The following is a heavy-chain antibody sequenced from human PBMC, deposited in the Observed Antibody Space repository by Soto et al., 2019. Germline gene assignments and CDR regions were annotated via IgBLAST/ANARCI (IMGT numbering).Heavy chain of an antibody. J-gene: IGHJ4*02. D-gene: IGHD3-3*01. V-gene: IGHV3-48*02. Sequence: GGSLRLSCAASGFTFSSYSMNWVRQAPGKGLEWVSYISSSSSTIYYADSVKGRFTISRDNAKNSLYLQMNSLRDEDTAVYYCARDFFTPTYYDFWSGYLFDYWGQGTLVTVSS. CDR3: ARDFFTPTYYDFWSGYLFDY. CDR2: ISSSSSTI. CDR1: GFTFSSYS.